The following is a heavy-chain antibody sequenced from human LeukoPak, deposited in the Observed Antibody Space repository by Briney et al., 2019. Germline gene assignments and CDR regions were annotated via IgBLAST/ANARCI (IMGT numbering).Heavy chain of an antibody. J-gene: IGHJ5*02. Sequence: ETLSLTCTVSGGSISSYYWSWIRQPPGKGLEWIGKGLEWIGYIYYSGNTNYNPSLKSRVTISVDTSKNQFSLKLSSVTAADTAVYYCAGDWGVGPMPKSRFDPWGQGTLVTVSS. V-gene: IGHV4-59*01. CDR1: GGSISSYY. D-gene: IGHD3-16*01. CDR3: AGDWGVGPMPKSRFDP. CDR2: IYYSGNT.